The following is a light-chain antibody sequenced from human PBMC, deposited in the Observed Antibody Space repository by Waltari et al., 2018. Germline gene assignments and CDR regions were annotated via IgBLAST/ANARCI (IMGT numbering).Light chain of an antibody. V-gene: IGLV2-23*02. CDR3: CSYAGSSTSYF. Sequence: QSALTQPASVSGSPGPSITSSCTGTSSYVGSSTFVPWYQQPPGKPPKLMIYEVSNRPSGVSNRFSVSKSGNTASLTISGLQAEDEADYYCCSYAGSSTSYFFGTGTKVTVL. CDR2: EVS. CDR1: SSYVGSSTF. J-gene: IGLJ1*01.